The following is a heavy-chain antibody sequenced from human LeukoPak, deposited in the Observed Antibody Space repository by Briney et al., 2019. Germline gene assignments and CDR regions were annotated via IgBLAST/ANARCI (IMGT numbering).Heavy chain of an antibody. CDR1: GGSFSGYY. D-gene: IGHD5-24*01. V-gene: IGHV4-34*01. CDR3: ARERRGGYNSQHIFDY. J-gene: IGHJ4*02. CDR2: INHSGST. Sequence: SETLSLTCAVYGGSFSGYYWSWIRQPPGKGLEWIGEINHSGSTNYNPSLKSRVTISVDTSKNQFSLKLSSVTAADTAVYYCARERRGGYNSQHIFDYWGQGTLVTVSS.